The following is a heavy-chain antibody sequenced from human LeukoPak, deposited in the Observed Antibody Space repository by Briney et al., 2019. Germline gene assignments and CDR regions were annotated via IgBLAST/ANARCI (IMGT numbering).Heavy chain of an antibody. V-gene: IGHV3-23*01. CDR1: GFAFSSSG. J-gene: IGHJ4*02. D-gene: IGHD5-18*01. Sequence: GGSLRPSCAASGFAFSSSGMGWVRQAPGKGLECVSPITGSGGSTSYTDSVKGRFTISRDNSKNTLYLQMNSLRAEDTAVYYCARSRNTGRQFYFDYWGQGTLVTVAS. CDR3: ARSRNTGRQFYFDY. CDR2: ITGSGGST.